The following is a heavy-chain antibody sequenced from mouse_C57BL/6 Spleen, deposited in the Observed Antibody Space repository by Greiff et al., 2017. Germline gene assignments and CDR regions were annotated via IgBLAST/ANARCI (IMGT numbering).Heavy chain of an antibody. CDR2: IWSGGST. V-gene: IGHV2-5*01. J-gene: IGHJ1*03. D-gene: IGHD1-1*01. CDR1: GFSLTSYG. Sequence: QVQLQQSGPGLVQPSQSLSITCTVSGFSLTSYGVHWVRQSPGKGLEWLGVIWSGGSTDYNAAFMSRLSITKDNSKSHVFFKMNSRQASDTAIYYCVKNSGDGSSSYWYFDDWGTGTTVTVSS. CDR3: VKNSGDGSSSYWYFDD.